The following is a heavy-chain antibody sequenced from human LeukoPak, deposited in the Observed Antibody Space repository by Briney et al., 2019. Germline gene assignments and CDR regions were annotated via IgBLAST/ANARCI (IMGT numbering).Heavy chain of an antibody. Sequence: GASVKVSCKASGYSFTGYYMHWVRQAPGQGLEWMGWINPNSGGTNYAQKFQGRVTMTRDTSISTAYMELSRLRSDDTAVYYCARAADGYSGYDATNWFDPWGQGTLVTVSS. V-gene: IGHV1-2*02. CDR3: ARAADGYSGYDATNWFDP. CDR2: INPNSGGT. CDR1: GYSFTGYY. J-gene: IGHJ5*02. D-gene: IGHD5-12*01.